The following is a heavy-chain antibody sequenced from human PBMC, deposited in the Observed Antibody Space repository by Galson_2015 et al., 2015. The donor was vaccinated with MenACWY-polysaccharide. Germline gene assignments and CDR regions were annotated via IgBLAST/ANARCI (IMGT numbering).Heavy chain of an antibody. V-gene: IGHV1-18*01. Sequence: SVKVSCKASGYTFTSYGITWVRQAPGQGLECMGWISSYNGNTNYAQNLQGRVTFTIDTATSTAYMELRSLTSDDTAVYYCARETYRACWSGLYHDACDVWGQGTMVTVSS. CDR2: ISSYNGNT. CDR3: ARETYRACWSGLYHDACDV. D-gene: IGHD3-3*01. J-gene: IGHJ3*01. CDR1: GYTFTSYG.